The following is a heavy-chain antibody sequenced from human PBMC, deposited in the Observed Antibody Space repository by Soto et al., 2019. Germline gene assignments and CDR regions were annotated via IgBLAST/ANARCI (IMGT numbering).Heavy chain of an antibody. D-gene: IGHD5-12*01. J-gene: IGHJ4*02. CDR3: AREGFSGYEALDY. CDR2: IAYTGIT. Sequence: SETLSLTCSVSGGPIRSYYLSWVRQAPGKGLEWIAYIAYTGITGYNPSLRSRVTISGDTSQNVFSLKMTSVTAADTAVYYCAREGFSGYEALDYWGQGILVTVSS. V-gene: IGHV4-59*01. CDR1: GGPIRSYY.